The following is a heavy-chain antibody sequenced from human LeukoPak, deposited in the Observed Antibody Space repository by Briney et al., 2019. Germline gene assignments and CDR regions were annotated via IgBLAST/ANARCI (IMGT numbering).Heavy chain of an antibody. CDR1: GYSFIGYY. CDR2: INPNSGGA. Sequence: ASVKVSCKASGYSFIGYYMHWVRQAPGQGLEWVGWINPNSGGAIYGQKFQGRVTMTRDTSITTVYMELSSLKSDDTAVYYCARAYYDTSSSYIDYWGQGTLVTVSS. J-gene: IGHJ4*02. CDR3: ARAYYDTSSSYIDY. V-gene: IGHV1-2*02. D-gene: IGHD3-22*01.